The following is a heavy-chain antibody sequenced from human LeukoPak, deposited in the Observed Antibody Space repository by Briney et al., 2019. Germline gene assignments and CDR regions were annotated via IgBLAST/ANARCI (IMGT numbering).Heavy chain of an antibody. CDR1: GGSITATGTYY. CDR2: IYYSGST. J-gene: IGHJ6*03. CDR3: ARGGFEVAVVAATPVYYYYYMDV. Sequence: PSETLSLTCTVSGGSITATGTYYWSWIRQPPGKGLEWIGYIYYSGSTYYNPSLKSRVTISVDTSKNQFSLKLSSVTAADTAVYYCARGGFEVAVVAATPVYYYYYMDVWGKGTTVTVSS. D-gene: IGHD2-15*01. V-gene: IGHV4-30-4*08.